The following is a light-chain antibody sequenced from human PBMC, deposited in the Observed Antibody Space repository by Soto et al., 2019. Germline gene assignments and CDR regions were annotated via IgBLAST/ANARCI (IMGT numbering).Light chain of an antibody. J-gene: IGLJ2*01. CDR3: CSYVGSSTSV. V-gene: IGLV2-23*02. CDR2: EVS. Sequence: QSALTQPASVSGSPGQSITISCTGTSSDVGSYNLVSWYQQHPGKAPKLMIYEVSKRPSGVSNRFSGSKSGNTASLTISGLQAEDEADYYCCSYVGSSTSVFGGGTKLTVL. CDR1: SSDVGSYNL.